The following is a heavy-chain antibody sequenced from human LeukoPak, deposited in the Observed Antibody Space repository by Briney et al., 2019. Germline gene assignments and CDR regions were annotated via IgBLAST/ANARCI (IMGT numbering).Heavy chain of an antibody. CDR3: ARTGNPATGDY. D-gene: IGHD1-1*01. Sequence: PGGSLRLSCAASGFSFDDYGMSWVRQAPGKGLEWVSGINWNGDITDYADSVKGRFTISRDNSKNTLYLQMNSLRAEDTAVYYCARTGNPATGDYWGQGTLVTVSS. J-gene: IGHJ4*02. V-gene: IGHV3-20*04. CDR1: GFSFDDYG. CDR2: INWNGDIT.